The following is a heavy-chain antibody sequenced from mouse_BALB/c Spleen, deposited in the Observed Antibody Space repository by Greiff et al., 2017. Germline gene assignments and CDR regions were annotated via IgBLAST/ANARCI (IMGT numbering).Heavy chain of an antibody. CDR3: ARSPSYYGSSYLDY. V-gene: IGHV3-8*02. CDR2: ISYSGST. J-gene: IGHJ2*01. Sequence: EVMLVESGPSLVKPSQTLSLTCSVTGDSITSGYWNWIRKFPGNKLEYMGYISYSGSTYYNPSLKSRISITRDTSKNQYYLQLNSVTTEDTATYYCARSPSYYGSSYLDYWGQGTTLTVSS. D-gene: IGHD1-1*01. CDR1: GDSITSGY.